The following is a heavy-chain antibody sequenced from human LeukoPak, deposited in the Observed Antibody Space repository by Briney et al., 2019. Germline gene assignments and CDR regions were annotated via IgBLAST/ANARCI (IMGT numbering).Heavy chain of an antibody. CDR3: AKAVIYDSSGYYYPFDY. V-gene: IGHV3-23*01. Sequence: SGGSLRLSCAASGFTFSSYALSWVRQAPGKGLEWVSAVSDSGGSTYYADSVKGRFTISRDNSENTLYLQMNSPRAEDTAVYYCAKAVIYDSSGYYYPFDYWGQGTLVTVSS. J-gene: IGHJ4*02. CDR1: GFTFSSYA. D-gene: IGHD3-22*01. CDR2: VSDSGGST.